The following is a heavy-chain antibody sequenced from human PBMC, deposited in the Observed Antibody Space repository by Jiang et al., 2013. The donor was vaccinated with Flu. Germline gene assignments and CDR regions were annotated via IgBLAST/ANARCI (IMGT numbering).Heavy chain of an antibody. J-gene: IGHJ6*02. CDR1: GFTFSSYG. V-gene: IGHV3-33*01. CDR3: ARRPTGSLYYYYGMDV. Sequence: QLLESGGGVVQPGRSLRLSCAASGFTFSSYGMHWVRQAPGKGLEWVAVIWYDGSNKYYADSVKGRFTISRDNSKNTLYLQMNSLRAEDTAVYYCARRPTGSLYYYYGMDVWGQGTTVTVSS. CDR2: IWYDGSNK. D-gene: IGHD3-10*01.